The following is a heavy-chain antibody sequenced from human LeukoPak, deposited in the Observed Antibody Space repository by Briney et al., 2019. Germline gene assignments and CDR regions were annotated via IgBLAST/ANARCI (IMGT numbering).Heavy chain of an antibody. Sequence: PGRSLRLSCVASGFTFSTYGMHWVRQAPGKGLEWVAVISYEGSNKYYADSVKGRFTISRDNSKNTLYLQMNSLRAEDTAVYYCAKETGSGSYYEYYFDYWGQGTLVTVSS. CDR1: GFTFSTYG. J-gene: IGHJ4*02. CDR2: ISYEGSNK. D-gene: IGHD3-10*01. CDR3: AKETGSGSYYEYYFDY. V-gene: IGHV3-30*18.